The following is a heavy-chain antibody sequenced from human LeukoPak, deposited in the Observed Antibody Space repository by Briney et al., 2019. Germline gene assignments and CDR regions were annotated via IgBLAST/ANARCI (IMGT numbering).Heavy chain of an antibody. Sequence: EASVKVSCKASGYTFTGYYMYWVRQAPGQGLEWMGWTNPNSGGTNYAQKFQGRVTMTRDTSISTAYMELSRLRSDDTAVYYCARDRRGGSYYGFWGQGTLVTVSS. V-gene: IGHV1-2*02. CDR2: TNPNSGGT. J-gene: IGHJ4*02. CDR1: GYTFTGYY. CDR3: ARDRRGGSYYGF. D-gene: IGHD1-26*01.